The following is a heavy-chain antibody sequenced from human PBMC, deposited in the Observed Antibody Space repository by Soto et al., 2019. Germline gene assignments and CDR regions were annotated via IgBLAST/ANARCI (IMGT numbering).Heavy chain of an antibody. D-gene: IGHD1-7*01. Sequence: GASLKVSCKASGYTFTGYYMHWVRQAPGQGLEWMGWINPNSGGTNYAQKFQGWVTMTRDTSISTAHMELSRLRSDDTAVYYCARGATSELSNVLRIWGQGTMDTVSS. V-gene: IGHV1-2*04. CDR2: INPNSGGT. CDR3: ARGATSELSNVLRI. CDR1: GYTFTGYY. J-gene: IGHJ3*02.